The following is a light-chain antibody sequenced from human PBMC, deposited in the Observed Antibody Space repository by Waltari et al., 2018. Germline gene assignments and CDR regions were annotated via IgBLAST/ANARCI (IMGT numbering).Light chain of an antibody. J-gene: IGKJ4*01. CDR2: DAS. Sequence: EIVLTQSPATLSLSPGERATLSCRASQSVSSYLAWYQQKPGQAPRLLIYDASNRVTGIPARFSGSGSGTDFTLTISSLEPEDFAVYYCQQRSNWPPGFTFGGGTKVEIK. CDR3: QQRSNWPPGFT. CDR1: QSVSSY. V-gene: IGKV3-11*01.